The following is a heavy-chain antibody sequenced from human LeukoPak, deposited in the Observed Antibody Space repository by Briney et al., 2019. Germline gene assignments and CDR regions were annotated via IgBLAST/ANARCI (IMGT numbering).Heavy chain of an antibody. CDR2: ISWNSGSI. V-gene: IGHV3-9*01. CDR3: ARDSSGGAIDY. Sequence: GGSLRLSGAASGFTFDDYAMHWVRQAPGKGLEWVSGISWNSGSIGYADSVKGRFTISRDNAKNSLYLQMNSLRAEDTALYYCARDSSGGAIDYWGQGTLVTVSS. D-gene: IGHD6-19*01. CDR1: GFTFDDYA. J-gene: IGHJ4*02.